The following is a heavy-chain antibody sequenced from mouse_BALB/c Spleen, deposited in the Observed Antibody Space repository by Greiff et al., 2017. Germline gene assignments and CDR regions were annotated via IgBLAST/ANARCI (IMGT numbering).Heavy chain of an antibody. CDR1: GFTFSSYY. D-gene: IGHD2-14*01. J-gene: IGHJ3*01. CDR2: INSNGGST. Sequence: EVKVVESGGGLVKLGGSLKLSCAASGFTFSSYYMSWVRQTPEKRLELVAAINSNGGSTYYPDTVKGRFTISRDNAKNTLYLQMSSLKSEDTALYYCARQGYDVGSWFAYWGQGTLVTVSA. CDR3: ARQGYDVGSWFAY. V-gene: IGHV5-6-2*01.